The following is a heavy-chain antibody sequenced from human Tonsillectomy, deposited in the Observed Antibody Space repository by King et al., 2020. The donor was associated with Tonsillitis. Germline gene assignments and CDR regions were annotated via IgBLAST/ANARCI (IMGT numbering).Heavy chain of an antibody. CDR1: GGSISSNNYY. Sequence: LQLQESGPGLVKPSETLSLTCTFSGGSISSNNYYWGWIRQPPGKGLEWIGNIYYSGSTHYNPSLKSRVTISVNTSKNQFSLKLSSVTAADTAVYYCARHEFRESSSYYHMPYYYGMDVWGQGTTVTVSS. J-gene: IGHJ6*02. V-gene: IGHV4-39*07. D-gene: IGHD3-22*01. CDR3: ARHEFRESSSYYHMPYYYGMDV. CDR2: IYYSGST.